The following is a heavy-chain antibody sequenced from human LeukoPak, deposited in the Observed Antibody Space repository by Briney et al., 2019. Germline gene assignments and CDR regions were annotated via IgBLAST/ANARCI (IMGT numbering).Heavy chain of an antibody. CDR1: GGSISSYY. D-gene: IGHD3-16*02. V-gene: IGHV4-59*12. Sequence: SETLSLTCTVSGGSISSYYWSWIRQPPGKGLEWIGYIYYSGSTNYNPSLESRVTIPVDTSKNQFSLKLSSVTAADTAVYYCARGGFYVWGSYRSPFDYWGQGTLVTVSS. CDR3: ARGGFYVWGSYRSPFDY. J-gene: IGHJ4*02. CDR2: IYYSGST.